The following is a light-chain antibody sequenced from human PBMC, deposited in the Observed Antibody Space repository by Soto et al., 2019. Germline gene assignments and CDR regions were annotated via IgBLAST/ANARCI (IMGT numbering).Light chain of an antibody. CDR3: AAWDDRLNGPVV. CDR1: SSNIGSNT. V-gene: IGLV1-44*01. J-gene: IGLJ2*01. Sequence: QSVLTQPPSASGTPGQRVTISCSGSSSNIGSNTVNCYQQLPGTAPKLLIYSNNQRPSGVPDRFSGSKSGTSASLAISGLQSEDESDYYCAAWDDRLNGPVVFGGGTKLTVL. CDR2: SNN.